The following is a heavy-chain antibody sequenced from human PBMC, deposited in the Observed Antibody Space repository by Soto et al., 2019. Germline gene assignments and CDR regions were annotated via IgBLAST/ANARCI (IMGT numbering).Heavy chain of an antibody. V-gene: IGHV3-15*01. Sequence: GSLRLSCAASGFTFSNAWMNWVRQAPGKGLEWVGRSKSKTDGGTRDYAAPVKGRFTISRDDSENMLHLEMNSLTTEDTAMYYCTGGLGYNFNYWGQGTLVTVSS. CDR3: TGGLGYNFNY. CDR1: GFTFSNAW. D-gene: IGHD5-12*01. J-gene: IGHJ4*02. CDR2: SKSKTDGGTR.